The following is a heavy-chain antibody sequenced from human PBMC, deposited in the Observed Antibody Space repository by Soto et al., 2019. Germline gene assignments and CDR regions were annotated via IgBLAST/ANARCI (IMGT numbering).Heavy chain of an antibody. CDR3: ASSGGYCSGGSCYLFQDNWFHP. Sequence: QLQLQESGPGLVKPSETLSLTCTVSGGSISSSSYYWGWIRQPPGKGLEWIGSIYYSGSTYYNPSLKSRVTISVDTSKNQFSRKLSSVTAADTAVYYCASSGGYCSGGSCYLFQDNWFHPWGQGTLVTVSS. V-gene: IGHV4-39*01. J-gene: IGHJ5*02. D-gene: IGHD2-15*01. CDR2: IYYSGST. CDR1: GGSISSSSYY.